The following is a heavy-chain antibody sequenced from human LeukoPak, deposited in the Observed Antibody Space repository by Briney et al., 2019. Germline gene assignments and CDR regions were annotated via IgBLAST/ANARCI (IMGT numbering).Heavy chain of an antibody. D-gene: IGHD6-6*01. CDR3: ARGPQDGKKVEYSSYYYYYYMDV. CDR2: IIPIFGTA. V-gene: IGHV1-69*13. CDR1: GGTFSSYA. Sequence: SVKVSCKASGGTFSSYAISWVRQAPGQGLEWMGGIIPIFGTANYAQKFQGRVTITADESTSTAYMELSSLRSEDTAVYYCARGPQDGKKVEYSSYYYYYYMDVWGKGTTVTVSS. J-gene: IGHJ6*03.